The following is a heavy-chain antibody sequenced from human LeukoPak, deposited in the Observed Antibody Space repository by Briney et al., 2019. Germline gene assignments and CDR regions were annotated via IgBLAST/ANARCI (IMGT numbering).Heavy chain of an antibody. Sequence: SETLSLTCTVSGGSISSSSYYWGWIRQPPGKGLEWIGSIYYSGSTYYNPSLKSRVTISVDTSKNQFSLKLSSVTAADTAVYYCARHGKDSSSCIFSWGQGTLVTVSS. CDR2: IYYSGST. V-gene: IGHV4-39*01. J-gene: IGHJ5*02. CDR1: GGSISSSSYY. CDR3: ARHGKDSSSCIFS. D-gene: IGHD6-13*01.